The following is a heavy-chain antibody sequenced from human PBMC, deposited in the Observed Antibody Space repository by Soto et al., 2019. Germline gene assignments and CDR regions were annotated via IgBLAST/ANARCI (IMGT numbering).Heavy chain of an antibody. J-gene: IGHJ6*02. CDR3: ARDFTPITMVRGVIKGMGHYYGMDV. CDR1: GFTFSSYG. Sequence: PGGSLRLSCAASGFTFSSYGMHWVRQAPGKGLEWVAVIWYDGSNKYYADSVKGRFTISRDNSKNTLYLQMNSLRAEDTAVYYCARDFTPITMVRGVIKGMGHYYGMDVWGQGTTVTVSS. V-gene: IGHV3-33*01. D-gene: IGHD3-10*01. CDR2: IWYDGSNK.